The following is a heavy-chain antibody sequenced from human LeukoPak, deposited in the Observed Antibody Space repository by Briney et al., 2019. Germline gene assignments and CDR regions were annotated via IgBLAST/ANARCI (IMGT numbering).Heavy chain of an antibody. J-gene: IGHJ3*02. D-gene: IGHD5-12*01. CDR2: INHSGST. CDR3: ARCPRYSGYDDAFDI. Sequence: SETLSLTCAVYGGSFSGYYWSWIRQPPGKGLEWIGEINHSGSTNYNPSLKSRVTISVDTSKNQFSLKLSSVTAADTAVYYCARCPRYSGYDDAFDIWGQGTMVTASS. CDR1: GGSFSGYY. V-gene: IGHV4-34*01.